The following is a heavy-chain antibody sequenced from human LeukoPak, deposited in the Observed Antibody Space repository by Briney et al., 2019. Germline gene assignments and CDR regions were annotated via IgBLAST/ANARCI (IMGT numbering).Heavy chain of an antibody. D-gene: IGHD3-22*01. Sequence: YXXNXLRQPPXKGXXXVGVINHSGSTNYNPSLKSRVTISVXXXKNQFSLKLSSVNAADTAVYYVXXXXXXYDSSRFDPWGQGTLVTVSS. CDR2: INHSGST. CDR3: XXXXXXYDSSRFDP. CDR1: YX. J-gene: IGHJ5*02. V-gene: IGHV4-34*03.